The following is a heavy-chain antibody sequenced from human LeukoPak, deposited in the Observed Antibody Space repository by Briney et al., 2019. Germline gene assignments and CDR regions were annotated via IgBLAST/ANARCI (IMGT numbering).Heavy chain of an antibody. V-gene: IGHV4-34*01. CDR1: GGSFSGYY. CDR3: ASSRDGYNLA. D-gene: IGHD5-24*01. J-gene: IGHJ5*02. CDR2: VNHSGGT. Sequence: SETLSLTCAVYGGSFSGYYWSWIRQPPGKGLEWIGEVNHSGGTNYIPSLKSRVTISVDKSKNQFSLKLTSVTAADTAVYYCASSRDGYNLAWGQGTLVTVSS.